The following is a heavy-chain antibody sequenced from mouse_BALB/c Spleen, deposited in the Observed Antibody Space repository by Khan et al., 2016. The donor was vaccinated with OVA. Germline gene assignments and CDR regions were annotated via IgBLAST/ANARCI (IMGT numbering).Heavy chain of an antibody. V-gene: IGHV1-52*01. J-gene: IGHJ3*01. CDR3: ARNTFAY. CDR1: GYTFTSYW. Sequence: VQLQESGAELVRPGASVKLSCEASGYTFTSYWMNWVKQSPEQGLEWIGRIDPYDSETHYNQNFKDKAILTVDKSSSTAYMQLSSLTSEDSAVYFCARNTFAYWGQGTLVTVSA. CDR2: IDPYDSET.